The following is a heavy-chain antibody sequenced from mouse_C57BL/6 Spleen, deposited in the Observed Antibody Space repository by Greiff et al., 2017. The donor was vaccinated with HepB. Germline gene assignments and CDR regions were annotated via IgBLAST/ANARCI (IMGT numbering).Heavy chain of an antibody. V-gene: IGHV1-55*01. CDR2: IYPGSGST. J-gene: IGHJ3*01. CDR1: GYTFTSYW. Sequence: QVQLQQPGAELVKPGASVKMSCKASGYTFTSYWLTWVKQRPGQGLEWIGDIYPGSGSTNYNEKFKSKATLTVDTSSSTAYMQLSSLTSEDSAVYYCARKGYGSSSAYWGQGTLVTVSA. CDR3: ARKGYGSSSAY. D-gene: IGHD1-1*01.